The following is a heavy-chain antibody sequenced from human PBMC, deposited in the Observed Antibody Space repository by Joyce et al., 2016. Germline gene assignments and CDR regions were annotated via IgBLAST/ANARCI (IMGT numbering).Heavy chain of an antibody. D-gene: IGHD3-10*01. CDR2: VDPEDGET. Sequence: EVQLVQSGAEVKKPGATVKISCKVSGYTFTDYYMHWVQQAHGKGLEWMGLVDPEDGETLYAEKFQGRVTITAGTSTDTAYMLLSGLRSEDTAVYYCATVDYYYGSGTPRDYYYYMDVWGKGTTVTVSS. CDR3: ATVDYYYGSGTPRDYYYYMDV. V-gene: IGHV1-69-2*01. J-gene: IGHJ6*03. CDR1: GYTFTDYY.